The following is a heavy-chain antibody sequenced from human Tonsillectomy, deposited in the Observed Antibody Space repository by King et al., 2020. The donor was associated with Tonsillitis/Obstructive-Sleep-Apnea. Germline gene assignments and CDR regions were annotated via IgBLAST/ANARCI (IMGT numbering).Heavy chain of an antibody. CDR3: ASAPVGEFFFDY. CDR1: RFTFSDYY. D-gene: IGHD3-16*01. V-gene: IGHV3-11*05. J-gene: IGHJ4*02. Sequence: VQLVESGGGLVKPGGSLRLSCAASRFTFSDYYMSWIRQAPGKGLEWVSYISSSSIYTNYADSVRGRFTISRDNAKKLLYLQMNSLRAEDTAVYYCASAPVGEFFFDYWGQGTLVTVSS. CDR2: ISSSSIYT.